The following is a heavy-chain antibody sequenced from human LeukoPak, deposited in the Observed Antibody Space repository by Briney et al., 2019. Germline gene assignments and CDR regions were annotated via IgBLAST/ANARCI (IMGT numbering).Heavy chain of an antibody. V-gene: IGHV1-46*03. CDR1: GYTFTIYY. D-gene: IGHD6-19*01. J-gene: IGHJ4*02. CDR2: INPSGGST. Sequence: ASVKVSCKASGYTFTIYYMHWVRQAPGQGLEWMGIINPSGGSTSYAQKFQGRVTITRDTSTSTVYMELSRLRSEDTAVYYCAREGSSVYDYWGEGTLVTVSS. CDR3: AREGSSVYDY.